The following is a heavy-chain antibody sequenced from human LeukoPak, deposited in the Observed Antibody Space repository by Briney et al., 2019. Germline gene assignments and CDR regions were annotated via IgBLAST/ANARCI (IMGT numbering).Heavy chain of an antibody. Sequence: GGSLRLSCAASGFTFSSYSMNWVRQAPWKGLEWVSYISSSSSTIYYADSVKGQFTISRDNAKNSPYLQMNSLRAEDTAVYYCARDPSSSPPYYFYYYYMDVWGKGTTVTVSS. J-gene: IGHJ6*03. V-gene: IGHV3-48*01. D-gene: IGHD6-6*01. CDR2: ISSSSSTI. CDR3: ARDPSSSPPYYFYYYYMDV. CDR1: GFTFSSYS.